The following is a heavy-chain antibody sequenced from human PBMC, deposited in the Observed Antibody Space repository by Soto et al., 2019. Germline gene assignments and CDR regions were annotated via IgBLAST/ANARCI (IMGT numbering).Heavy chain of an antibody. CDR2: ISGSGRST. Sequence: PGGSLRLSCAASGFTFSSYAMTWVRQAPGKGLEWVAAISGSGRSTYYADSVKGRFIISRDNSKNTLFLQMNSLRAEDTAVYYCAKDSPYSASYKEDAFDIWGQGTMVTVSS. J-gene: IGHJ3*02. D-gene: IGHD1-26*01. CDR3: AKDSPYSASYKEDAFDI. CDR1: GFTFSSYA. V-gene: IGHV3-23*01.